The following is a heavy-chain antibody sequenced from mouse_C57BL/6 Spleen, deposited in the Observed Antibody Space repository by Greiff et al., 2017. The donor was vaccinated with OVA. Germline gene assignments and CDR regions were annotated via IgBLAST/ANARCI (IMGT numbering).Heavy chain of an antibody. V-gene: IGHV1-47*01. CDR1: GYTFPTYS. CDR3: ARQGDDYCDY. CDR2: FHPYNDDT. J-gene: IGHJ2*01. Sequence: QVQLKESGAELVKPGASVKMSCKASGYTFPTYSIAWMKQNHGKSLEWIGNFHPYNDDTKYNEKFKGKATLTVEKSSSTVYLELRRLASDDSADYYSARQGDDYCDYWGQGTTLTVSS.